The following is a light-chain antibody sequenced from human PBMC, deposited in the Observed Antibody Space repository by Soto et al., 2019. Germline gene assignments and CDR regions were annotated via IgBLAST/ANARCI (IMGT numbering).Light chain of an antibody. V-gene: IGLV2-8*01. CDR1: SSDVGGYNF. J-gene: IGLJ1*01. Sequence: QSVLTQPPSASGSPGQSVTISCTGTSSDVGGYNFVSWYQQHPGKAPKLTIYEVDKRPSGVPDRFPGSKSGNTASLTVSGLQAEDEADYYCISYAVTTSYVFGTGTKATVL. CDR3: ISYAVTTSYV. CDR2: EVD.